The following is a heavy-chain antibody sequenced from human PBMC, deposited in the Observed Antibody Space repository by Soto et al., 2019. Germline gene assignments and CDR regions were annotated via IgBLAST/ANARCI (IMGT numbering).Heavy chain of an antibody. CDR2: IYHSGST. V-gene: IGHV4-30-2*01. Sequence: QLQLQESGSGLVKPSQTLSLTCAVSGGSISSGGYSWSWIRQPPGKGLEWIGYIYHSGSTYYNPSLTSRATIAVDRSKNQFSLKLSSGTAADTAVYYCAGGIAARPLGYWGQGTLVTVSS. D-gene: IGHD6-6*01. CDR1: GGSISSGGYS. CDR3: AGGIAARPLGY. J-gene: IGHJ4*02.